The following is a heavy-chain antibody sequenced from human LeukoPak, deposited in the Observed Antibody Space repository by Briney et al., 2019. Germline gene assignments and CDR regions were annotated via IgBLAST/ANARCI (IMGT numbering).Heavy chain of an antibody. J-gene: IGHJ4*02. D-gene: IGHD2-8*01. CDR1: GGSISSYY. V-gene: IGHV4-59*12. CDR3: ARDRGGYCTNGVCGIDY. CDR2: IYYSGST. Sequence: SETLSLTCTVSGGSISSYYWSWIRQPPGKGLEWIGYIYYSGSTDYNPSLKSRVTISVDTSKNQFSLKLSSVTAADTAVYYCARDRGGYCTNGVCGIDYWGQGTLVTVSS.